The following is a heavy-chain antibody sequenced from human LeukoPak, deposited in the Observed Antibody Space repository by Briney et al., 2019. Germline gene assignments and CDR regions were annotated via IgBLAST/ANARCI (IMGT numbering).Heavy chain of an antibody. CDR2: IYYSGST. J-gene: IGHJ4*02. CDR1: DGSISSYY. Sequence: SETLSLTCTVSDGSISSYYWSWIRQSPGKGLEWIGYIYYSGSTNYNPSLKSRVTMSVDTSKNQFSLTLSSVTAADTAVYYCARSYYDFWSGYYSAGEYYFDYWGQGTLVTVSS. V-gene: IGHV4-59*12. CDR3: ARSYYDFWSGYYSAGEYYFDY. D-gene: IGHD3-3*01.